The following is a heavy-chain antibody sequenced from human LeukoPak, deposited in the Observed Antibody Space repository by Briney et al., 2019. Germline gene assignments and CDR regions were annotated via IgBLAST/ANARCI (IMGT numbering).Heavy chain of an antibody. CDR1: GGSISSGSYY. D-gene: IGHD4-17*01. J-gene: IGHJ5*02. V-gene: IGHV4-39*07. Sequence: SETLSLTCTVSGGSISSGSYYWGWFRQPPGKGLEWIGNMYYSGRTYYNPSLKSRVTISVDTSKNQFSLKLSSVTAADTAVYYCARGDGDYEFDPWGQGTLVTVSS. CDR3: ARGDGDYEFDP. CDR2: MYYSGRT.